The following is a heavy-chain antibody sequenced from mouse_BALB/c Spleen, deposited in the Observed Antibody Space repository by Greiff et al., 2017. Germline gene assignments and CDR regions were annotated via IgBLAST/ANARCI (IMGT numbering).Heavy chain of an antibody. CDR1: GYAFTNYL. V-gene: IGHV1-54*01. CDR2: INPGSGGT. J-gene: IGHJ3*01. CDR3: ARRGFPWFAY. Sequence: QVQLKQSGAELVRPGTSVKVSCKASGYAFTNYLIEWVKQRPGQGLEWIGVINPGSGGTNYNEKFKGKATLTADKSSSTAYMQLSSLTSDDSAVYFCARRGFPWFAYWGQGTLVTVSA.